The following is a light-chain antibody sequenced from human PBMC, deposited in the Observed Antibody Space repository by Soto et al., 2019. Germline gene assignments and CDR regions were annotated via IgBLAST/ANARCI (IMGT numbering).Light chain of an antibody. CDR2: DAS. V-gene: IGKV3-11*01. CDR1: ESIGNY. Sequence: EVVLTQSPATLSLSPGERATLSCRASESIGNYLAWYQQKLGQAPKLLIYDASHRAIGIPGRFSGDGSGTDFPLNIRSLEPEDFAVYYCQWRSVWRPRLTFGGGTKVQIK. J-gene: IGKJ4*01. CDR3: QWRSVWRPRLT.